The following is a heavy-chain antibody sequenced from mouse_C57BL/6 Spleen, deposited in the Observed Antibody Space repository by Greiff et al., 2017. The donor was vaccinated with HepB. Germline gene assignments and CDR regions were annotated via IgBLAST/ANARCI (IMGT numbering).Heavy chain of an antibody. CDR3: AIHRGSSPYYAMDY. Sequence: QVQLQQPGAELVKPGASVKVSCKASGYTFTSYWMHWVKQRPGQGLEWIGRIHPSDSDTNYNQKFKGKATLTVDKSSSTAYMQLSSLTSEDSAVYYCAIHRGSSPYYAMDYWGQGPSVTVSS. CDR2: IHPSDSDT. D-gene: IGHD1-1*01. J-gene: IGHJ4*01. V-gene: IGHV1-74*01. CDR1: GYTFTSYW.